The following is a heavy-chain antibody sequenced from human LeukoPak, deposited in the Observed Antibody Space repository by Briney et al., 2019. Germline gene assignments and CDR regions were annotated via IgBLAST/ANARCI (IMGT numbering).Heavy chain of an antibody. V-gene: IGHV3-30*04. Sequence: PGGSLRLSCAASGFTFSSYAMHWVRQAPGKGLEWVAVISYDGSNKYYADSVKGRFTISRDNSKNTLYLQMNSLRAEDTAVYYCAREEAMIVVVITHSLYWGQGTLVTVSS. CDR2: ISYDGSNK. J-gene: IGHJ4*02. D-gene: IGHD3-22*01. CDR1: GFTFSSYA. CDR3: AREEAMIVVVITHSLY.